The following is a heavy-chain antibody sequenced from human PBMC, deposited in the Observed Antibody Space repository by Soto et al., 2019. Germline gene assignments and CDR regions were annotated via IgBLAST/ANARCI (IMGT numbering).Heavy chain of an antibody. D-gene: IGHD6-6*01. J-gene: IGHJ4*02. CDR3: ARHLDEYSSASGFDY. CDR2: IYPGDSNI. V-gene: IGHV5-51*01. CDR1: GYSFSSHW. Sequence: PGESLKISCKGSGYSFSSHWIGWVRQMPGKGLEWMGIIYPGDSNIRYSPSFEGQIDMSADRSINTAYLRLSGLKASDTATYYCARHLDEYSSASGFDYWGQGXLVTVSS.